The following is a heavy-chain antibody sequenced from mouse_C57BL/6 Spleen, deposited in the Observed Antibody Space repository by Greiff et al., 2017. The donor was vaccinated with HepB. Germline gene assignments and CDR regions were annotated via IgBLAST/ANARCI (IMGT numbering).Heavy chain of an antibody. Sequence: VQLQQSGPELVKPGASVKMSCKASGYTFTDYNMHWVKQSHGKSLEWIGYINPNNGGTSYNQKFKGKATLTVNKSSSTAYMELRSLTSEDSAVYYCARGYYYGSSSFDYWGQGTTLTVSS. J-gene: IGHJ2*01. V-gene: IGHV1-22*01. CDR3: ARGYYYGSSSFDY. D-gene: IGHD1-1*01. CDR2: INPNNGGT. CDR1: GYTFTDYN.